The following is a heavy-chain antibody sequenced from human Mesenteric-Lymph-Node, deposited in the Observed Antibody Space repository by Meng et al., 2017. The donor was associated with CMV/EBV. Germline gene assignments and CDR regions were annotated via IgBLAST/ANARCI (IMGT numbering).Heavy chain of an antibody. D-gene: IGHD3-3*01. J-gene: IGHJ4*02. CDR3: TTAVSYYDFWSGYRYFDY. CDR1: NTC. V-gene: IGHV3-15*01. Sequence: NTCMTWVRQAAGKGLEWVGRITNKAGGEKTHYAGPVKGRFTISRDDSKNTLYLQMNSLITEDTAVYYCTTAVSYYDFWSGYRYFDYWGQGTLVTVSS. CDR2: ITNKAGGEKT.